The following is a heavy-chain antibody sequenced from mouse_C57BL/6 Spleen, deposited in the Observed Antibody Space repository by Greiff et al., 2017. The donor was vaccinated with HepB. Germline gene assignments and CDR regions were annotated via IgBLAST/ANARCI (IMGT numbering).Heavy chain of an antibody. CDR1: GFTFSSYT. CDR3: ARPDGYYSWYFDV. CDR2: ISGGGGNT. D-gene: IGHD2-3*01. J-gene: IGHJ1*03. V-gene: IGHV5-9*01. Sequence: DVHLVESGGGLVKPGGSLKLSCAASGFTFSSYTMSWVRQTPEKRLEWVATISGGGGNTYYPDSVKGRFTISRDNAKNTLYLQMSSLRSEDTALYYCARPDGYYSWYFDVWGTGTTVTVSS.